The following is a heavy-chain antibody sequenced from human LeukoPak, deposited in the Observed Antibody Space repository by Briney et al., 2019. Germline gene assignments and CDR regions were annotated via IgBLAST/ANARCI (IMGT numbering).Heavy chain of an antibody. J-gene: IGHJ4*02. D-gene: IGHD4-23*01. CDR1: GFTFSSYG. V-gene: IGHV3-30*18. CDR2: ISYDGSNK. Sequence: GRSLRLSCAASGFTFSSYGMHWVRQAPGKGLEWVAVISYDGSNKYYADSVKGRFTISRDNSKNTLYLQMNSLRAEDTAVYYCAKDLEGKGAFDYWGQGTLVTVSS. CDR3: AKDLEGKGAFDY.